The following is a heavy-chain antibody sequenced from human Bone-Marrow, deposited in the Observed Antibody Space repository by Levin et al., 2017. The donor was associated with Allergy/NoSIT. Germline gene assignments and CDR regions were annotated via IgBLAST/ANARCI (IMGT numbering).Heavy chain of an antibody. Sequence: KISCKVSEFTFTDYNLHWVQQAPGKGLEWMGLVDPEDGEAKYAERFQGRLTITADTSTDTAYMEVSGLRAEDTALYYCATARFSNAFDLWGQGTLLTVSS. J-gene: IGHJ3*01. V-gene: IGHV1-69-2*01. CDR2: VDPEDGEA. CDR3: ATARFSNAFDL. CDR1: EFTFTDYN.